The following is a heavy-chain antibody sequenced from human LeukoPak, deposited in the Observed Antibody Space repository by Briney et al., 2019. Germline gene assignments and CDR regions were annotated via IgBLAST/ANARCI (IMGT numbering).Heavy chain of an antibody. Sequence: SVKVSCKASGGTFSSYAISWVRQAPGQGLEWMGGIIPIFGTANYAQKFQGRVTITADESTSTAYMELSSLRSEDTAVYYCARSSGYSSRGGYFDYWGQGTLVTVSS. V-gene: IGHV1-69*13. CDR3: ARSSGYSSRGGYFDY. CDR2: IIPIFGTA. CDR1: GGTFSSYA. J-gene: IGHJ4*02. D-gene: IGHD6-13*01.